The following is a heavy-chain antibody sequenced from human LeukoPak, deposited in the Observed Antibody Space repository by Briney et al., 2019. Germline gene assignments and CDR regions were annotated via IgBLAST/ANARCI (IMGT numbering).Heavy chain of an antibody. J-gene: IGHJ4*02. CDR1: GRTFSSYT. V-gene: IGHV1-69*04. Sequence: GASVKVSCKASGRTFSSYTISWVRQAPGQGLEWMGRIIPILGIANYAQKFQGRVTITADKSTSTAYMELSSLRSEDTAVYYCARDAGTTRGHTIDYWGQGTLVTVSS. D-gene: IGHD1-1*01. CDR2: IIPILGIA. CDR3: ARDAGTTRGHTIDY.